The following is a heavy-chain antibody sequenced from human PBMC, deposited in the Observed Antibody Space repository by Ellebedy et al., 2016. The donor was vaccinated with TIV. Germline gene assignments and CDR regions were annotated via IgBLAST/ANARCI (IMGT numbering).Heavy chain of an antibody. D-gene: IGHD7-27*01. CDR2: INDDGSTT. V-gene: IGHV3-74*01. Sequence: GESLKISCAASGFTFSTYWMLWVRQVPGKGLVWISHINDDGSTTTYADSVKGRFTISRDNAKNTLYLQMNGLRAEDTAVYFCARDMAWGNERVNDAFDIWGHGTLVTVSS. CDR3: ARDMAWGNERVNDAFDI. J-gene: IGHJ3*02. CDR1: GFTFSTYW.